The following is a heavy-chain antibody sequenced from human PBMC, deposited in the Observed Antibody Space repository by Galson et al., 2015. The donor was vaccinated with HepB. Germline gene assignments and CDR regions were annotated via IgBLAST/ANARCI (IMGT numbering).Heavy chain of an antibody. CDR3: ARDLGIPIVVVPAAMGYYYGMDV. D-gene: IGHD2-2*01. CDR2: IIPIFGTA. V-gene: IGHV1-69*13. Sequence: QSGAEVKKPGASVKVSCKASGYTFTSYGISWVRQAPGQGLEWMGGIIPIFGTANYAQKFQGRVTITADESTSTAYMELSSLRSEDTAVYYCARDLGIPIVVVPAAMGYYYGMDVWGQGTTVTVSS. J-gene: IGHJ6*02. CDR1: GYTFTSYG.